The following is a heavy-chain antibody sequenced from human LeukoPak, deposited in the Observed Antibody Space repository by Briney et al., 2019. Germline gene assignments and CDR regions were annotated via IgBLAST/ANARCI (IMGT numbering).Heavy chain of an antibody. CDR1: GFTFSSYS. J-gene: IGHJ3*02. D-gene: IGHD2-2*01. V-gene: IGHV3-21*01. CDR3: ARDVAAYCSSTSCYPPAFDI. CDR2: ISSSSSYI. Sequence: GGSLRLSCAASGFTFSSYSMNWVRQAPGKGLEWVSSISSSSSYIYYADSVKGRFTISRDNAKNSLYLQMNSLRAEDTAVYYCARDVAAYCSSTSCYPPAFDIWGQGTMVTVSS.